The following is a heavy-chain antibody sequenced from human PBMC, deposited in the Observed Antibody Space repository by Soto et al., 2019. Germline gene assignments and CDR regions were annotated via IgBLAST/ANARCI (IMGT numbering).Heavy chain of an antibody. CDR3: ARVMVYASPGYYPYYGLDV. V-gene: IGHV4-30-4*01. Sequence: QVQLQESGPGLVKPSQTLSLTCTVSGGSISSGDYYWSWIRQPPGKGLEWIGYIYYSGNTYYNPSLKGRVTISVDTPKTRFSLKLGSVTAADTAVYYCARVMVYASPGYYPYYGLDVWGKGTTVTVSS. D-gene: IGHD2-8*01. J-gene: IGHJ6*04. CDR2: IYYSGNT. CDR1: GGSISSGDYY.